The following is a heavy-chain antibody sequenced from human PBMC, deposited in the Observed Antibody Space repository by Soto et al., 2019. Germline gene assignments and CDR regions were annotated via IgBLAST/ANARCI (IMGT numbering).Heavy chain of an antibody. CDR3: ARGQRFSDAFDP. Sequence: QVQLQESGPGLVKPSETLSLTCIVSGGAISGYYWTWIRQTPGKGLEWIGRIYSSGGTKYNPSLKSRVTMSLDTSKNQFSLRLSSVTAADTAVYYCARGQRFSDAFDPWGQGTLVTVSS. D-gene: IGHD3-3*01. V-gene: IGHV4-4*07. CDR2: IYSSGGT. CDR1: GGAISGYY. J-gene: IGHJ5*02.